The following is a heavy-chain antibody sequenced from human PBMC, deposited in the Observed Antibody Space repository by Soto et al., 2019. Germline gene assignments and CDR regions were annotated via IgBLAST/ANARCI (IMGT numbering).Heavy chain of an antibody. D-gene: IGHD6-13*01. CDR2: INAANGDT. V-gene: IGHV1-3*01. CDR1: GYTFTSYG. Sequence: ASVKVSCKASGYTFTSYGIHWVRQAPGQRLEWMGWINAANGDTKYSPKFQGRVTITRDTSASSAYMELSSLRSEDTAVYYCVRRHVSATGIDWFDPWGQGTLVTVSS. CDR3: VRRHVSATGIDWFDP. J-gene: IGHJ5*02.